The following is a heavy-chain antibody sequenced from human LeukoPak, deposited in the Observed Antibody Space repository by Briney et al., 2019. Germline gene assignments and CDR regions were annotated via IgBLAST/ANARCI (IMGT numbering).Heavy chain of an antibody. Sequence: SETLSLTCAVYGGSFSGYYWSCIRQPPGKGLEWIGEINHSGSTNYNPSLKSRVTISVDTSKNQFSLKLSSVTAADTAVYYCARHRPSYYDFWSGYSRYLFDYWGQGTLVTVSS. D-gene: IGHD3-3*01. CDR3: ARHRPSYYDFWSGYSRYLFDY. CDR2: INHSGST. V-gene: IGHV4-34*01. J-gene: IGHJ4*02. CDR1: GGSFSGYY.